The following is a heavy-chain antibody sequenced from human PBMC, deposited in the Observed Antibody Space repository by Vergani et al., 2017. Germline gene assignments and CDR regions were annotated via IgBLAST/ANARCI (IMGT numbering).Heavy chain of an antibody. CDR3: ARVSSGWFNRYFDL. CDR2: IYYSGST. J-gene: IGHJ2*01. D-gene: IGHD6-19*01. V-gene: IGHV4-59*11. CDR1: GGSISSHY. Sequence: QVQLQESGPGLVKPSETLSLTCTVSGGSISSHYWSWIRQPPGKGLEWIGYIYYSGSTNYNPSLKSRVTISVDTSKNQFSLKLRSVTAADTAVYYCARVSSGWFNRYFDLWGRGTLVTVSS.